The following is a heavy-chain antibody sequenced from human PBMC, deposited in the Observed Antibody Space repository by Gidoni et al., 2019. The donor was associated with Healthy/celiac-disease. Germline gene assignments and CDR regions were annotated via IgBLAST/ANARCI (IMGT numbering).Heavy chain of an antibody. CDR2: IYTSGST. CDR1: GGSISSGSYY. V-gene: IGHV4-61*02. CDR3: ARGGPVGVFIDY. Sequence: QVQLQESGPGLVKPSQTLSLTCTVSGGSISSGSYYWRWIRQPAGKGLEWIGRIYTSGSTNYNPSLKSRVTMSVDTSKNQFSLKLSSVTAADTAVYYCARGGPVGVFIDYWGQGTLVTVSS. D-gene: IGHD1-26*01. J-gene: IGHJ4*02.